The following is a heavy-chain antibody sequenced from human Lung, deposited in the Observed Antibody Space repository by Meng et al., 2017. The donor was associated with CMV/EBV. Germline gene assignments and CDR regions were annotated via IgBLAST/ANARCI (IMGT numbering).Heavy chain of an antibody. CDR2: IIPILDVT. D-gene: IGHD2-2*01. CDR3: ATDTCFYASCYVGSFHHYFYGMDV. CDR1: GGASTSYT. V-gene: IGHV1-69*04. Sequence: SXXVSXKASGGASTSYTIHWVRQAPGQGFEWMGRIIPILDVTNYAQKFQGRVTITADKSTATAYLELGSLRSDDTAVYYCATDTCFYASCYVGSFHHYFYGMDVWGQGTXVTCSS. J-gene: IGHJ6*02.